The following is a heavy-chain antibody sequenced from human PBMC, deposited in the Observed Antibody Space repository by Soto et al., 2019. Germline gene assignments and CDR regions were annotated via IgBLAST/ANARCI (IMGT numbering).Heavy chain of an antibody. CDR2: INAGNGNT. V-gene: IGHV1-3*01. Sequence: QVQLVQSGAEVKKPGASVKVSCKASGYTFTSYAIHWVRQAPGQRLEWMGWINAGNGNTKYSQKFQDRVTITKDTSASTAYMELSSLRSEDTAVYYCARDLGGWPDYWGQGTLVTVSS. CDR3: ARDLGGWPDY. D-gene: IGHD6-19*01. J-gene: IGHJ4*02. CDR1: GYTFTSYA.